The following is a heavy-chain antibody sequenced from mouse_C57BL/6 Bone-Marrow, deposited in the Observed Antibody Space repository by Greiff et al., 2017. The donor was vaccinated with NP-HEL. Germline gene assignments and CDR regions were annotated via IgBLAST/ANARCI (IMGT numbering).Heavy chain of an antibody. D-gene: IGHD1-1*01. V-gene: IGHV1-85*01. J-gene: IGHJ1*03. CDR2: IYPRDGST. CDR1: GYTFTSYD. Sequence: VHLVESGPELVKPGASVKLSCKASGYTFTSYDINWVKQRPGQGLEWIGWIYPRDGSTKYNEKFKGKATLTVDTSFSTAYMELHSLTSEDSAVYFCARGGVYDYGSPWYFDVWGTGTTVTVSS. CDR3: ARGGVYDYGSPWYFDV.